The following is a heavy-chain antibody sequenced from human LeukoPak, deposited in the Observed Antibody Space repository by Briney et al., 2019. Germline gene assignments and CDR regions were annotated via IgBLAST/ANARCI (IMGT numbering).Heavy chain of an antibody. CDR2: ISGSGGST. CDR1: GFTFSSYA. V-gene: IGHV3-23*01. D-gene: IGHD3-22*01. Sequence: GGSLRLSCAPSGFTFSSYAMSWVRQAPGKGLEWVSAISGSGGSTYYADSVKGRFTISRDNSKNTLYLQMNSLRAEDTAVYYCAKDPHPIVVVAFTDYWGQGTLVTVSS. J-gene: IGHJ4*02. CDR3: AKDPHPIVVVAFTDY.